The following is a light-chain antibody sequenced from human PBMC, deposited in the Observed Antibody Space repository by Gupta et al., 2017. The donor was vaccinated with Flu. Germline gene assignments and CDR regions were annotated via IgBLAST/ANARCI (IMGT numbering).Light chain of an antibody. CDR1: SLRSYY. CDR2: GNT. CDR3: NSRDSSGNHWV. Sequence: SSELTQDPAVSVALGQTVRITCQGDSLRSYYASWYQPKPGQGPVLVIYGNTKRPAGIPDRVSGSSSVITASLTITGAKAEEEADYYCNSRDSSGNHWVFGGGTKLTVL. J-gene: IGLJ3*02. V-gene: IGLV3-19*01.